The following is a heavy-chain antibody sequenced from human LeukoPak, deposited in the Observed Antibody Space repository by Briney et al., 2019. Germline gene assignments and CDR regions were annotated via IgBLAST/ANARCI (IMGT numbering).Heavy chain of an antibody. Sequence: PSETLSLTCAVYGGSFSGYYWSWIRQPPGKGLEWIGNIYYSGSTYYNPSLKSRVTISVDTSKNQFSLRLSSVTAADTAVYYCARLVVGATFDYWGQGTLVTVSS. V-gene: IGHV4-34*01. CDR2: IYYSGST. CDR1: GGSFSGYY. D-gene: IGHD1-26*01. CDR3: ARLVVGATFDY. J-gene: IGHJ4*02.